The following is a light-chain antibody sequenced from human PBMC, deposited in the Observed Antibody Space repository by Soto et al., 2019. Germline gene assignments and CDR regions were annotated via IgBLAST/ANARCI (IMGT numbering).Light chain of an antibody. CDR2: GAS. CDR1: QSVSSSY. V-gene: IGKV3-15*01. J-gene: IGKJ1*01. CDR3: QEYNTWPWT. Sequence: IVLTQSPGTLSLSPGERATLSCRASQSVSSSYLAWYQQKLGQAPRALIFGASTRATGIPARFSGSGSGTEFSLTINSLQSEDFAVYYCQEYNTWPWTFGQGTTLDIK.